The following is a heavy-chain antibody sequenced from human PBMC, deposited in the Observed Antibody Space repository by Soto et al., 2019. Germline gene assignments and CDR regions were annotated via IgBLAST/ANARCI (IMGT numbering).Heavy chain of an antibody. D-gene: IGHD6-13*01. CDR1: GYTFTSYD. V-gene: IGHV1-8*01. J-gene: IGHJ6*02. Sequence: GASVKVSCKASGYTFTSYDINWVRQATGQGLEWMGWMNPNSGNTGYAQKFQGRVTMTRNTSISTAYMELSSLRSEDTAVYYCARVLTAAGTLSNYYYYGMDVWGQGTTVTVSS. CDR2: MNPNSGNT. CDR3: ARVLTAAGTLSNYYYYGMDV.